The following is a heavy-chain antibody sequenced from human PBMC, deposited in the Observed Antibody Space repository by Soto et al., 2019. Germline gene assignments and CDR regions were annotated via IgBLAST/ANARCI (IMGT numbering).Heavy chain of an antibody. CDR2: ISYDGSNK. CDR1: GFTFSSYA. Sequence: PGGSLRLSCAASGFTFSSYAMHWVRQAPGKGLEWVAVISYDGSNKYYADSVKGRFTISRDNSKNTLYLQMNSLRAEDTAVYYCARAPPADYGGEGYYFDYWGQGTLVTVSS. CDR3: ARAPPADYGGEGYYFDY. V-gene: IGHV3-30-3*01. J-gene: IGHJ4*02. D-gene: IGHD4-17*01.